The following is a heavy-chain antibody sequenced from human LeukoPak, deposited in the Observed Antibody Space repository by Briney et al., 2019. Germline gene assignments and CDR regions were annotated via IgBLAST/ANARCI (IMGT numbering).Heavy chain of an antibody. D-gene: IGHD6-19*01. CDR3: ARQYGSGWYKGYFQY. Sequence: SETLSLTCGVNGGSFSGYYWSWIRQPPGKGLEWIGEINHSGSTKYNPSLKSRVTISVDTSKNQFSLKVTSVSAADMAVYYCARQYGSGWYKGYFQYWGQGTLVTVSS. CDR2: INHSGST. V-gene: IGHV4-34*01. J-gene: IGHJ1*01. CDR1: GGSFSGYY.